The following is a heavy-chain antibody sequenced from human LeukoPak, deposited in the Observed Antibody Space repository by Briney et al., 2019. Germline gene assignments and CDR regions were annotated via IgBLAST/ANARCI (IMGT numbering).Heavy chain of an antibody. V-gene: IGHV3-30*04. CDR3: ARGGGAL. J-gene: IGHJ4*02. D-gene: IGHD3-16*01. CDR2: ISYDGSNK. CDR1: GFTFSSYA. Sequence: GGSLRLSCAASGFTFSSYAMHWVRQAPGKGLEWVAVISYDGSNKYYADSVKGRFTISRDNSKNTLYLQMNSLRAEDTAVYYCARGGGALWGQGTLVTVSS.